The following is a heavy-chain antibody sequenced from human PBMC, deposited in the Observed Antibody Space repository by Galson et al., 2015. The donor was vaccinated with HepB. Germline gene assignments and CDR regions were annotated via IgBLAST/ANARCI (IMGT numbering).Heavy chain of an antibody. V-gene: IGHV1-18*01. CDR2: ISAYNGNT. CDR3: ARANLLIVVIAAMENDY. Sequence: SVKVSCKASGYTFASYGINWVRQAPGQGLEWMGWISAYNGNTIYAQKFQGRVAMTTDTSTSTAYMELRSLRSDDTAVYYCARANLLIVVIAAMENDYWGQGTLVTVSS. D-gene: IGHD2-15*01. CDR1: GYTFASYG. J-gene: IGHJ4*02.